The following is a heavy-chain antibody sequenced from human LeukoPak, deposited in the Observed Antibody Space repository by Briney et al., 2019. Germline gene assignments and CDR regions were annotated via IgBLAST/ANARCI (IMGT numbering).Heavy chain of an antibody. D-gene: IGHD6-13*01. Sequence: GGSLRLSCAASGFTFSSYWMSWVRQAPGKGLEWVANIKQDGSETYYVDSVKGRFTISRDNTKNSLYLQMSSLRAEDTAVYYCARGQPGVAAAGNLDYWGQGTLVTVSS. CDR1: GFTFSSYW. CDR3: ARGQPGVAAAGNLDY. CDR2: IKQDGSET. J-gene: IGHJ4*02. V-gene: IGHV3-7*01.